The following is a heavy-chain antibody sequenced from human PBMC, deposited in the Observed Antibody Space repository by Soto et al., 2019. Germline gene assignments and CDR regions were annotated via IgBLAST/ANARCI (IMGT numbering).Heavy chain of an antibody. CDR2: IWYDGSNK. J-gene: IGHJ4*02. D-gene: IGHD3-22*01. CDR3: AREGYDSSGYYLRYFDY. V-gene: IGHV3-33*01. CDR1: GFTFSSYG. Sequence: PGVTLRLSCAASGFTFSSYGMHWVRQAPGKGLEWVAVIWYDGSNKYYADSVKGRFTISRDNSKNTLYLQMNSLRAEDTAVYYCAREGYDSSGYYLRYFDYWGQRTRVTVSS.